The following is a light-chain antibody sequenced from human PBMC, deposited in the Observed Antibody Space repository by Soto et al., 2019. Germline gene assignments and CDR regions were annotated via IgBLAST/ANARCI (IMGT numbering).Light chain of an antibody. CDR1: SSDVGGYNY. CDR2: DVS. J-gene: IGLJ2*01. CDR3: SSYTSSSTLVV. V-gene: IGLV2-14*01. Sequence: QSALTQPASVSGSPGQSITISCTGTSSDVGGYNYVSWYQQHPGKAPKLMIYDVSNRPSGVSNRFSGSKSGNTASLTISGLQPEDEADYYCSSYTSSSTLVVLGGGTKLTVL.